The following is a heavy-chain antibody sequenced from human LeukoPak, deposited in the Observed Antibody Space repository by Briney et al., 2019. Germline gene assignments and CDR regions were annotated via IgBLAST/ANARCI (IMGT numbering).Heavy chain of an antibody. J-gene: IGHJ4*02. Sequence: SETLSLTCTVSGGSISSSSYYWGWIRQPPGKGLEWIGSIYYSGSTYYNPSLKSRVTISVDTSKNQFSLKLSSVTAADTAVYYCARVSVSSGWYFSPLLDYWGQGTLVTVSS. CDR2: IYYSGST. CDR3: ARVSVSSGWYFSPLLDY. D-gene: IGHD6-19*01. CDR1: GGSISSSSYY. V-gene: IGHV4-39*07.